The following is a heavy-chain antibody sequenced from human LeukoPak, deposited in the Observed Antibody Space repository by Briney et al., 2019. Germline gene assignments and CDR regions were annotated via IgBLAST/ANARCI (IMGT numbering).Heavy chain of an antibody. CDR2: ISYDGSNK. CDR1: GFTFSRYP. Sequence: PGRSLRLSCAASGFTFSRYPMHWVRQAPGKGLEWVAVISYDGSNKYYADSVKGRFTISRDNSKNTLYLQMNSLRAEDTAVYYCARGSPGWLLWFGESPPSYYYYGMDVWGQGTTVTVSS. J-gene: IGHJ6*02. V-gene: IGHV3-30*04. D-gene: IGHD3-10*01. CDR3: ARGSPGWLLWFGESPPSYYYYGMDV.